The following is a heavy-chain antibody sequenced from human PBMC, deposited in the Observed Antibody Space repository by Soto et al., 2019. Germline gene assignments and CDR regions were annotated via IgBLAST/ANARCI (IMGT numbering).Heavy chain of an antibody. CDR2: IHSSGGT. CDR1: GASIKSRNYF. D-gene: IGHD2-15*01. Sequence: SETLSLTCTVSGASIKSRNYFWGWIRQPPGKGLEFVGSIHSSGGTYYNPSLKSRVTVSVDLSNSHFSLSLKSLTATDTAVYYCGRLAEAATGHTDFDFWGQGTLVTVS. V-gene: IGHV4-39*02. J-gene: IGHJ4*02. CDR3: GRLAEAATGHTDFDF.